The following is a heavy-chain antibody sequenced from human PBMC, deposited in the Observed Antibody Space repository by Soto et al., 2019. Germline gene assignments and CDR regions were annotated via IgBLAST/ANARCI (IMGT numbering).Heavy chain of an antibody. CDR1: GFSLSTGGVG. J-gene: IGHJ4*02. CDR3: AHRNVEVVGGSTNTVDY. Sequence: QLTLKESGPTLVKPTQTLTLTCTFSGFSLSTGGVGVGWIRQPPGKALEWLALIYWDDDKRYRTSLQNRLTITADTSYNQVVLSMSNMGPDDTATYYCAHRNVEVVGGSTNTVDYWGQGALVTVSS. CDR2: IYWDDDK. V-gene: IGHV2-5*02. D-gene: IGHD2-15*01.